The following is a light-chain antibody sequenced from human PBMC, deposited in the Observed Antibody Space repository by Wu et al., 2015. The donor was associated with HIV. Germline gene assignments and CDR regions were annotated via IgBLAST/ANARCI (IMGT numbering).Light chain of an antibody. CDR1: QSISNY. J-gene: IGKJ2*03. V-gene: IGKV3-20*01. CDR2: DAS. CDR3: QQYGSSPRS. Sequence: EIVLTQSPAILSLSLGERATLSCRASQSISNYLAWYQQKPGQPPRLLIYDASDRATGISARFSGSGSGTDFTLTISRLEPEDFAVYYCQQYGSSPRSFGQGTKLEIK.